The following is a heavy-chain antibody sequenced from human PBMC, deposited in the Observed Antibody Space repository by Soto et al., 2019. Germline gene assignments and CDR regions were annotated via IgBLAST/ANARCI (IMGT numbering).Heavy chain of an antibody. CDR3: SKGPGQTVSYYYMDD. CDR2: INHSGST. J-gene: IGHJ6*03. Sequence: SETLSLTCAVYGGSFSGYYWSWIRQPPGKGLEWIGEINHSGSTNYNPSLKSRVTISVDTSKNQFSLKLSSVTAADTAVYYCSKGPGQTVSYYYMDDGAKQTTENVSS. CDR1: GGSFSGYY. V-gene: IGHV4-34*01. D-gene: IGHD3-10*01.